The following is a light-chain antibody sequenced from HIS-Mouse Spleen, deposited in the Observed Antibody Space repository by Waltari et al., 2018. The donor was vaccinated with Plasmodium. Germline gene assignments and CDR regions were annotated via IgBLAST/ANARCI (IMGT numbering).Light chain of an antibody. CDR1: QSVSSN. CDR3: QQYNNWSFT. Sequence: EIVMTPSPATLSVSPGERATLSCRASQSVSSNLAWYQQKPGQAPRLLIYCASTRATGIPARFSGSGSGTEFTLTISSLQSEDFAVYYCQQYNNWSFTFGPGTKVDIK. J-gene: IGKJ3*01. CDR2: CAS. V-gene: IGKV3-15*01.